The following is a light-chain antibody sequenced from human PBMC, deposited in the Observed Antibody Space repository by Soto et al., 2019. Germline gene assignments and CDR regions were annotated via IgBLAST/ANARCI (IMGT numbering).Light chain of an antibody. V-gene: IGKV1-5*03. CDR3: HQYNSYPWT. J-gene: IGKJ1*01. Sequence: QMTQSPSTLSASIGDRVTITCRASQNIRAWLAWYQQKPGKAPKLLIYKASNLYSGVPSRFSGSASGTEFTLTISSLQPDDFAIYYCHQYNSYPWTFGQGTKVAIK. CDR1: QNIRAW. CDR2: KAS.